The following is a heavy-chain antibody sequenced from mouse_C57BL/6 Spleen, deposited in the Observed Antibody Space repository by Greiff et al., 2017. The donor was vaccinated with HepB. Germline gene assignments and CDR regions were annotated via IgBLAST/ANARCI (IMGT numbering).Heavy chain of an antibody. V-gene: IGHV5-4*01. J-gene: IGHJ2*01. Sequence: DVQLVESGGGLVKPGGSLKLSCAASGFTFSSYAMSWVRQTPEKRLEWVATISDGGSYTYYPDNVKGRFTISRDNAKNNLYLQMSHLKSEDTAMYYCARGEVDYWGQGTTLTVSS. CDR2: ISDGGSYT. CDR1: GFTFSSYA. CDR3: ARGEVDY.